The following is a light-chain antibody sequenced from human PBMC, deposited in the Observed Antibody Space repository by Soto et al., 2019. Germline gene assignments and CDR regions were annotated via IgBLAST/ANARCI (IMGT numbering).Light chain of an antibody. Sequence: DIQMTQSPSSLSASVGDRVTITCLASQGINNYLAWYQQKPGKVPKLLIYAASTLQSGVPSRFSGSGSGTDFTLTISSLQPEDVATYYCQKYNSAPPTFGGGTKVDIK. CDR3: QKYNSAPPT. J-gene: IGKJ4*01. V-gene: IGKV1-27*01. CDR1: QGINNY. CDR2: AAS.